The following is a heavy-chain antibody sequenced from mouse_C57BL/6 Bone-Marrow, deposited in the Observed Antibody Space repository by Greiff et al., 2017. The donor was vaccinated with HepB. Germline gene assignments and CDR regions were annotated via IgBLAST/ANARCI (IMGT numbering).Heavy chain of an antibody. J-gene: IGHJ1*03. D-gene: IGHD2-3*01. CDR2: ISSGSSTI. V-gene: IGHV5-17*01. Sequence: VQLQESGGGLVKPGGSLKLSCAASGFTFSDYGVHWVRQAPEKGLEWVAYISSGSSTIYYADTVKGRFTISRDNAKNTLFLQMTSLRSEDTAMYYCARGDGYYVWYFDVWGTGTTVTVSS. CDR1: GFTFSDYG. CDR3: ARGDGYYVWYFDV.